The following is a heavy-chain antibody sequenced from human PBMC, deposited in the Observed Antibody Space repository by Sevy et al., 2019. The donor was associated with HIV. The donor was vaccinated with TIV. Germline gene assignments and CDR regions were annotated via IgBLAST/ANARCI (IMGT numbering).Heavy chain of an antibody. D-gene: IGHD5-12*01. J-gene: IGHJ4*02. CDR3: AREAARDGYNYVDY. Sequence: GESLKISCAAPGFTFSSYSMNWVRQAPGKGLEWVSYISSSSSTIYYADSVKGRFTISRDNAKNSLYLQMNSLRDEDTAVYYCAREAARDGYNYVDYWGQGTLVTVSS. CDR1: GFTFSSYS. CDR2: ISSSSSTI. V-gene: IGHV3-48*02.